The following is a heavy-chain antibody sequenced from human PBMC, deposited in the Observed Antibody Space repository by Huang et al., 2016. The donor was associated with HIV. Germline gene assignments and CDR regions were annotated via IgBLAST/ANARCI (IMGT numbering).Heavy chain of an antibody. CDR1: GGSISTHY. CDR2: IDYTGCT. CDR3: ARDHHDFWRGYRRMYFFDH. Sequence: QVQLQESGPGLVKPSETLSLTCTVSGGSISTHYWSWIRQPPGKGLEWIGSIDYTGCTNDRPSPKSRVTILLDTSKNQFSLRVNSVTAADTAMYYCARDHHDFWRGYRRMYFFDHWGQGTLVTVSS. D-gene: IGHD3-3*01. J-gene: IGHJ4*02. V-gene: IGHV4-59*11.